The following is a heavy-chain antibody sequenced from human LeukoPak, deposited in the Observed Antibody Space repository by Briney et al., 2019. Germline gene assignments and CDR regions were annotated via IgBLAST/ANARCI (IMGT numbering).Heavy chain of an antibody. Sequence: GGSLRLSCAASGFTFSSYSMNWVRQAPGKGLEWVSSISSSSSYIYYADSVKGRFTISRDNAKNSLYLQMNSLRPEDTAVYYCAKPRTPMTSFSDYWGQGTLVTVSS. V-gene: IGHV3-21*01. J-gene: IGHJ4*02. CDR2: ISSSSSYI. CDR3: AKPRTPMTSFSDY. D-gene: IGHD4-17*01. CDR1: GFTFSSYS.